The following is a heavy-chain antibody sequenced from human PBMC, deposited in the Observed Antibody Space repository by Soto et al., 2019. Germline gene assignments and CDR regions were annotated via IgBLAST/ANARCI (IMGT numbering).Heavy chain of an antibody. Sequence: SETLSLTCTVSGGSISSYYWSWIRQPPGKGLEWIGYIYYSGSTNYNPSLKSRVTISVDTSKNQFSLKLSSVTAADTAVYYCARGIRGVTRYYFDYWGQGTLVTVYS. CDR2: IYYSGST. D-gene: IGHD3-10*01. J-gene: IGHJ4*02. V-gene: IGHV4-59*01. CDR1: GGSISSYY. CDR3: ARGIRGVTRYYFDY.